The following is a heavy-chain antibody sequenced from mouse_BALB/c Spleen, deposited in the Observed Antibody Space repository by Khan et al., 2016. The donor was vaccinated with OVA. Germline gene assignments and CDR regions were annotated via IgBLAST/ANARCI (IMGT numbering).Heavy chain of an antibody. CDR3: ARAYYRYDGYYAMDY. J-gene: IGHJ4*01. CDR2: IWGGGGT. CDR1: GFSLSRYN. V-gene: IGHV2-6-4*01. Sequence: QMQLEESGPGLVAPSQSLSITCTVSGFSLSRYNIHWVRQPPGKGLELLGMIWGGGGTDYNSTLKIRLSISKDNSKSQVFLKMNSLQTDDTAMYFCARAYYRYDGYYAMDYWGQGTSVTVSS. D-gene: IGHD2-14*01.